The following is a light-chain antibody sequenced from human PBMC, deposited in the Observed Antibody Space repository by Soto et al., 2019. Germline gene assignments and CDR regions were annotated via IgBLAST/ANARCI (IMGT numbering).Light chain of an antibody. V-gene: IGKV1-9*01. CDR3: QQLHSFVLT. Sequence: IQLTQSPSSLSASIGDRVTITCRASQDISIYLAWHQQKSGEAPRLLIYGASTLQSGVPSRFSGSRSGTDFTLTIRGLQPEDFATYYCQQLHSFVLTFGGGTKVEMK. CDR1: QDISIY. CDR2: GAS. J-gene: IGKJ4*01.